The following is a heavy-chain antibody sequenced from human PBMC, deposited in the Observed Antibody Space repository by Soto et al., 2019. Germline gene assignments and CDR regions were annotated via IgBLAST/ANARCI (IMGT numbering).Heavy chain of an antibody. J-gene: IGHJ4*02. CDR2: ISGSGGST. CDR3: AKDEGRPQTSGGSCLLDY. V-gene: IGHV3-23*01. Sequence: GGSLRLSCAASGFTFSSYAMSWVRQAPGKGLEWVSAISGSGGSTYYADSVKGRFTISRDNSKNTLYLQMNSLRAEDTAVYYCAKDEGRPQTSGGSCLLDYWGQGTLVTVSS. D-gene: IGHD2-15*01. CDR1: GFTFSSYA.